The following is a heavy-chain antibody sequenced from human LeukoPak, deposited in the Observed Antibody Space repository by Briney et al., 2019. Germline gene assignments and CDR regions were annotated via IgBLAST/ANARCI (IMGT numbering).Heavy chain of an antibody. V-gene: IGHV3-23*01. Sequence: GGSLRLSCAASRFTFSSYAMSWVRQAPGKGLEWVSAISGSGGSTYYADSVKGRFTISSDSSKDTLYLQMNSLRAEDTAIYYCAKVPGGFHFFDYWGQGTLVTVSS. D-gene: IGHD4-23*01. CDR2: ISGSGGST. CDR3: AKVPGGFHFFDY. CDR1: RFTFSSYA. J-gene: IGHJ4*02.